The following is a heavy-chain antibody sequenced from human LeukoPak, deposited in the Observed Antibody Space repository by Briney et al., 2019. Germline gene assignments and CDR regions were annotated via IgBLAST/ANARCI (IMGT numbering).Heavy chain of an antibody. Sequence: PSQTLSLTCTVSGGSISSGSYYWSWIRQPAGKGLEWIGRIYTSGSTNYNPSLKSRVTISVDTSKNQFSPKLSSVTAADTAVYYCARVTWSGYWFDPWGQGTLVTVSS. D-gene: IGHD3-3*01. V-gene: IGHV4-61*02. CDR1: GGSISSGSYY. CDR3: ARVTWSGYWFDP. J-gene: IGHJ5*02. CDR2: IYTSGST.